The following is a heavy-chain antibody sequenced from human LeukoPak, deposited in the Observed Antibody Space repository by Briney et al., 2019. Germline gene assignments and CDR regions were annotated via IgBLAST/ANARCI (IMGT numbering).Heavy chain of an antibody. CDR1: GGSISSYY. D-gene: IGHD1-26*01. Sequence: PSETLSLTCTVSGGSISSYYWSWIRQPPGKGLEWIGYIYYSGSTNYNPSLKSRVTISVDTSKNQFSLKLSSVTAADTAVYYCARAKGGATPIEIDYWGQGTLVTVSS. CDR3: ARAKGGATPIEIDY. V-gene: IGHV4-59*01. CDR2: IYYSGST. J-gene: IGHJ4*02.